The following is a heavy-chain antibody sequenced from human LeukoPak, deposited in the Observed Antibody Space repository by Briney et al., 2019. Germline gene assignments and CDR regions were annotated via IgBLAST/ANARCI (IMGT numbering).Heavy chain of an antibody. CDR3: ARHAHDYYGSGSYYNFDY. CDR2: IYYSGST. D-gene: IGHD3-10*01. CDR1: GGSISSSSYY. V-gene: IGHV4-39*01. J-gene: IGHJ4*02. Sequence: SQTLSLTCTVSGGSISSSSYYWGWIRQPPGKGLEWIGSIYYSGSTYYNPSLKSRVTISVDTSKNQFSLKLSSVTAADTAVYYCARHAHDYYGSGSYYNFDYWGQGTLVTVSS.